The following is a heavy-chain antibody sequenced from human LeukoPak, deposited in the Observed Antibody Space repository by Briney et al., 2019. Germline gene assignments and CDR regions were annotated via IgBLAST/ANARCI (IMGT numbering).Heavy chain of an antibody. J-gene: IGHJ6*03. Sequence: GGSLRLSCVASGFTFMNYGMAWVRQAPGKGLEWVAYIRYDGDVESYGDSVEGRFTISRDNSKRTGFLQMNSLRPEDTAVYYCASVRGSTPDYYYMDVWGKGTTVRVSS. V-gene: IGHV3-30*02. CDR3: ASVRGSTPDYYYMDV. D-gene: IGHD1-26*01. CDR1: GFTFMNYG. CDR2: IRYDGDVE.